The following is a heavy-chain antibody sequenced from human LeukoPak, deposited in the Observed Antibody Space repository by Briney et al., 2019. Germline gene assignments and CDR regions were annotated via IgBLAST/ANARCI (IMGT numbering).Heavy chain of an antibody. Sequence: GGSLRLSCAASGFAFSSFAMTWVRQAPGKGLEWVSTVSGSAGRTDYADSVKGRFTISRDNLKNTLYLQMNGLRAEDTAVYYCAKNRGHCVDGVCHNYYYMDVWGRGTTVTVSS. CDR3: AKNRGHCVDGVCHNYYYMDV. CDR2: VSGSAGRT. V-gene: IGHV3-23*01. CDR1: GFAFSSFA. J-gene: IGHJ6*03. D-gene: IGHD2-8*02.